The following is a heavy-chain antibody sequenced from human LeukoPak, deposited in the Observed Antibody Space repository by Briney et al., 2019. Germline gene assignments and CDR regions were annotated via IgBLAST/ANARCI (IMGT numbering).Heavy chain of an antibody. CDR1: GFILSSYE. Sequence: GGSLRLSCAASGFILSSYEMNWVRQAPGKGLEWLSYVSSSGSTIYYADSVKGRFTISRDNAKNSLYLQMNSLRAEDTAVYHCARDRLLEDRDYSYYYYMDVWGKGTTVTVSS. CDR2: VSSSGSTI. J-gene: IGHJ6*03. CDR3: ARDRLLEDRDYSYYYYMDV. V-gene: IGHV3-48*03. D-gene: IGHD1-1*01.